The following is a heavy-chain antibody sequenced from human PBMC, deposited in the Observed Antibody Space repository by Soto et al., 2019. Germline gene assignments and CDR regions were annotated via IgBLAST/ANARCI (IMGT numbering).Heavy chain of an antibody. Sequence: AGGSLRLSCAASGFTFSSYEMNWVRQAPGKGLEWVSYISSSGSTIYYADSVKGRFTISRDNAKNSLYLQMNSLRAEDTAVYYCARVRYSSGWLTHYYYYSMDVWGQGTTVTVSS. J-gene: IGHJ6*02. CDR2: ISSSGSTI. D-gene: IGHD6-19*01. CDR3: ARVRYSSGWLTHYYYYSMDV. CDR1: GFTFSSYE. V-gene: IGHV3-48*03.